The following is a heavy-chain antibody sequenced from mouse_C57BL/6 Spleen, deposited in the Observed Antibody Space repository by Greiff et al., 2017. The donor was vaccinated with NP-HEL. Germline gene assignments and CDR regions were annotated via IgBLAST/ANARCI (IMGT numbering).Heavy chain of an antibody. J-gene: IGHJ3*01. Sequence: EVQLQQSGPELVKPGASVKISCKASGYTFTDYYMNWVKQSHGKSLEWIGDINPNNGGTSYNQKFKGKATLTVDKSSSTAYMELRSLTSEDSAVYYWARSAVAWFAYWGQGTLVTVSA. D-gene: IGHD3-3*01. CDR2: INPNNGGT. CDR3: ARSAVAWFAY. V-gene: IGHV1-26*01. CDR1: GYTFTDYY.